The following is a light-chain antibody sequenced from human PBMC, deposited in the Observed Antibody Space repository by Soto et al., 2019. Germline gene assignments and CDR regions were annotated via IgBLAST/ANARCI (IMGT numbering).Light chain of an antibody. V-gene: IGLV2-14*03. Sequence: QCVLTQPASVSGSPGQSITISCTGTSSDVGGYTHVSWYLQHPGKVPKLIIYDVSNRPSGVSNRFSGSKSGNTASLTISGLQAEDEADYYCSSYTTNNTYVFGTGTKVTVL. CDR3: SSYTTNNTYV. J-gene: IGLJ1*01. CDR1: SSDVGGYTH. CDR2: DVS.